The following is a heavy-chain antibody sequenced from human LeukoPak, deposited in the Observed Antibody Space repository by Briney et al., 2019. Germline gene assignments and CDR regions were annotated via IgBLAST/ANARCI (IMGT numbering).Heavy chain of an antibody. J-gene: IGHJ6*04. D-gene: IGHD2-2*01. CDR2: INHSGST. V-gene: IGHV4-34*01. CDR3: ARGRRSTTHYYYGMDV. CDR1: GGSFSGYY. Sequence: SETLSLTCAVYGGSFSGYYWSWIRQPPGKGLGWIGEINHSGSTNYNPSLKSRVTISVDTSKNQFSLKLSSVTAADTAVYYCARGRRSTTHYYYGMDVWGKGTTVSVSS.